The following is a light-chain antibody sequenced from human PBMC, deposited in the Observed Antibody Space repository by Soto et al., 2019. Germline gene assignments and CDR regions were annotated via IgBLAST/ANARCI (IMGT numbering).Light chain of an antibody. J-gene: IGLJ2*01. Sequence: QSALTRPASVSGSPGQSITISCTGTSSDVGGYNYVSWYQQHPGKAPKLMIYDVSNRPSGVSDRFSGSKSDNTASLTISGLQAEDEADYYCSSYTSSNTVIFGGGTKLTVL. V-gene: IGLV2-14*01. CDR1: SSDVGGYNY. CDR3: SSYTSSNTVI. CDR2: DVS.